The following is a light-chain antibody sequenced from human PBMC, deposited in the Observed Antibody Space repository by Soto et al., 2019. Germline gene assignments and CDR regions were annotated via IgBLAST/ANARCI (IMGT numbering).Light chain of an antibody. V-gene: IGKV1-8*01. J-gene: IGKJ1*01. Sequence: AIRMTQSPSSFSASTGDRVAITCRASQGISSYLAWCQQKPGKAPKLLIYAASTLQSGVPSRFSGSGSGTEFTLTISSLQTDDFATYYCQQYNSYSSWTFGQGTKV. CDR2: AAS. CDR3: QQYNSYSSWT. CDR1: QGISSY.